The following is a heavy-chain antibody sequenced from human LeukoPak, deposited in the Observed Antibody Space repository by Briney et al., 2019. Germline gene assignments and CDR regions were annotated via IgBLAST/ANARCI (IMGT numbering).Heavy chain of an antibody. J-gene: IGHJ4*02. Sequence: GASVKVSCKASGYTFTSYGISWVRQAPGQGLEWMGWISAYNGNTNYAQKLQGRVTMTTDTSTSTAYMELRSLRSDDTAVYYCARSEYSYGPNKDRFDYWGQGTLVTVSS. CDR1: GYTFTSYG. CDR2: ISAYNGNT. CDR3: ARSEYSYGPNKDRFDY. V-gene: IGHV1-18*01. D-gene: IGHD5-18*01.